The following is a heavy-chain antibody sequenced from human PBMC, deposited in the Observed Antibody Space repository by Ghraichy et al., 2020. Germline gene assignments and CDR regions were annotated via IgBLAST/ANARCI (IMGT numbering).Heavy chain of an antibody. D-gene: IGHD3-22*01. V-gene: IGHV3-30*18. J-gene: IGHJ4*02. CDR2: ISYDGSNK. CDR1: GFTFSSYG. Sequence: GGSLRLSCAASGFTFSSYGMHWVRQAPGKGLEWVAVISYDGSNKYYADSVKGRFTISRDNSKNTLYLQMNSLRAEDTAVYYCAKDLRYDSSGYPSGVFDYWGQGTLVTVSS. CDR3: AKDLRYDSSGYPSGVFDY.